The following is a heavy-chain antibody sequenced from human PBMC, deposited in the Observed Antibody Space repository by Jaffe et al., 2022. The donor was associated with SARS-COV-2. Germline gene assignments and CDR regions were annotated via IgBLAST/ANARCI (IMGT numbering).Heavy chain of an antibody. D-gene: IGHD5-18*01. CDR3: ARGKYSYGYYFDY. CDR2: IWYDGSNK. CDR1: GFTFSSYG. Sequence: QVQLVESGGGVVQPGRSLRLSCAASGFTFSSYGMHWVRQAPGKGLEWVAVIWYDGSNKYYADSVKGRFTISRDNSKNTLYLQMNSLRAEDTAVYYCARGKYSYGYYFDYWGQGTLVTVSS. V-gene: IGHV3-33*01. J-gene: IGHJ4*02.